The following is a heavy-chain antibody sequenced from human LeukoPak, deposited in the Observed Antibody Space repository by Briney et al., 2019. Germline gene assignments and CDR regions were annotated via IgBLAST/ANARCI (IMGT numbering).Heavy chain of an antibody. J-gene: IGHJ3*02. CDR3: ARDQEGRDSSGNFDI. Sequence: ASVKVSCKASGYTFTDYYMHWVRQATGQGLEWMGWMNPNSGNTDYAQNFQGRVTMTRDMSTSTVYMELSSLRSEDTAVYYCARDQEGRDSSGNFDIWGQGTMVTVSS. CDR2: MNPNSGNT. CDR1: GYTFTDYY. D-gene: IGHD3-22*01. V-gene: IGHV1-8*02.